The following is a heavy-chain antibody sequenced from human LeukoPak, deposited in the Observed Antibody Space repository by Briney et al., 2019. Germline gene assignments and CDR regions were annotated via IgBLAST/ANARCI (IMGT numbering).Heavy chain of an antibody. D-gene: IGHD4-17*01. Sequence: SVKVSCKASGGTFSSYAISWVRQAPGQGLEWMGRIIPILGIANYAQKFQGRVTITADKSTSTAYMELSSLRSEDTAVYYCASPHDYGDYRLAYWGQGTLVTVSS. V-gene: IGHV1-69*04. CDR2: IIPILGIA. J-gene: IGHJ4*02. CDR3: ASPHDYGDYRLAY. CDR1: GGTFSSYA.